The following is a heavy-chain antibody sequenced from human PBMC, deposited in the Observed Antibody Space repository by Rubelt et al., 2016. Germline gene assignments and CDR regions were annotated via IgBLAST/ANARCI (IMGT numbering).Heavy chain of an antibody. Sequence: QVQLQQWGAGLLKPSETLSLTCAVYGGSFSGYYWSWTRQPPGTGLEWIGEINHSGSTNYNPSLKSRVTIAVDTSKNQFSLKLSSVTAADTAVYYCARVSGWYRAPGQDFDYWGQGTLVTVSS. CDR1: GGSFSGYY. D-gene: IGHD6-19*01. CDR3: ARVSGWYRAPGQDFDY. CDR2: INHSGST. J-gene: IGHJ4*02. V-gene: IGHV4-34*01.